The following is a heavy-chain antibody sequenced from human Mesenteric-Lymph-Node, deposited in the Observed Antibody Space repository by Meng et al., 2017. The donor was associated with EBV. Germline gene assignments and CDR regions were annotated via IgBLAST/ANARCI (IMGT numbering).Heavy chain of an antibody. D-gene: IGHD1-26*01. CDR2: IDPSGGGT. Sequence: QVQLVQSGAEVKKPGASVKVSCKASGYIFTDYYIYWVRQAPGQGLEWMGIIDPSGGGTSYTQKLQGRVTMTRDTPTSTVYMELSSLRSEDTAVYYCARSYSGTSPFDYWGQGTLVTVAS. V-gene: IGHV1-46*04. CDR1: GYIFTDYY. J-gene: IGHJ4*02. CDR3: ARSYSGTSPFDY.